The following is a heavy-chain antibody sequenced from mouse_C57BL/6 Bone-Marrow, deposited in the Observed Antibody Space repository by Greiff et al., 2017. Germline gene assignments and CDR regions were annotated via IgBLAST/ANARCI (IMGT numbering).Heavy chain of an antibody. CDR1: GFSLSTSGMG. V-gene: IGHV8-12*01. Sequence: QVTLKECGPGILQSSQTLSLTCSFSGFSLSTSGMGVSWIRQPSGKGLEWLAHIYWADDKRYNPSLKSRLTISKDTSRNQVFLKITSVDTADTATYYCARSGMDYWGQGTSVTVSS. CDR2: IYWADDK. J-gene: IGHJ4*01. CDR3: ARSGMDY.